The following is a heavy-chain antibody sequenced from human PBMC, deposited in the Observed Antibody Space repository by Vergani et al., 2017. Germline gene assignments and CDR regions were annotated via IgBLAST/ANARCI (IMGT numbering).Heavy chain of an antibody. Sequence: QVQLVQSGAEVKKPGASVKVSCKASGYTFTGYYMHWVRQAPGQGLERMGWINPNSGGTNYAQKFQGRVTMTRDTSISTAYMELSRLRSDDTAVYYCARSWLCSSTSCYRGGYNWFDPWGQGTLVTVSS. D-gene: IGHD2-2*02. CDR1: GYTFTGYY. CDR3: ARSWLCSSTSCYRGGYNWFDP. CDR2: INPNSGGT. J-gene: IGHJ5*02. V-gene: IGHV1-2*02.